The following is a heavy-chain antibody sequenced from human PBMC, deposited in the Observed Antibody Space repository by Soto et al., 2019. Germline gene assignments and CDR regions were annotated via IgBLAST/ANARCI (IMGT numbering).Heavy chain of an antibody. CDR3: ARRGYYDSSGYYGFDI. D-gene: IGHD3-22*01. CDR2: ISGSGGST. V-gene: IGHV3-23*01. J-gene: IGHJ3*02. Sequence: SLRLSCAASGFTFSSYAMSWVRQAPGKGLEWVSAISGSGGSTYYADSVKGRFTISADKSISTAYLHWSSLKAPDTAMYYCARRGYYDSSGYYGFDIWGQGTMVTVSS. CDR1: GFTFSSYA.